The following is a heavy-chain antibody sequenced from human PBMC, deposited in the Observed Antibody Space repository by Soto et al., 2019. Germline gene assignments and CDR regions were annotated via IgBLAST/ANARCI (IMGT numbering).Heavy chain of an antibody. CDR2: ISSSSSTI. Sequence: EVQLVESGGGLVQPGGSLRLSCAASGFTFSSYSMNWVRQAPGKGLEWVSYISSSSSTIYYADSVKGRFTISRDNAKNSLYLHMNSLRDEDTAVYYCAKVTTVTTDVWGQGTTVTVSS. J-gene: IGHJ6*02. D-gene: IGHD4-17*01. V-gene: IGHV3-48*02. CDR1: GFTFSSYS. CDR3: AKVTTVTTDV.